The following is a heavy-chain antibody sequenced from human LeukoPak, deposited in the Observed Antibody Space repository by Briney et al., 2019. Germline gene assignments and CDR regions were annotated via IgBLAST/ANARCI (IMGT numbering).Heavy chain of an antibody. CDR2: MNPNSGNT. J-gene: IGHJ4*02. CDR3: ARAMGYSSGWYPLDY. CDR1: GYTFTSYD. Sequence: GASVKVPCKASGYTFTSYDINWVRQATGQGLEWMGWMNPNSGNTGYAQKFQGRVTITRNTSISTAYMELSSLRSEDTAVYYCARAMGYSSGWYPLDYWGQGTLVSVSS. V-gene: IGHV1-8*03. D-gene: IGHD6-13*01.